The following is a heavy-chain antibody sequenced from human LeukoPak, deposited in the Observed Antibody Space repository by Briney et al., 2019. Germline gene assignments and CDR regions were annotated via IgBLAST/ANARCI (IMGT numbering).Heavy chain of an antibody. CDR3: AREGSSSGWRPFDI. Sequence: SETLSLTCSVSGGYISTYYWSWIRQPAGKGLECIGRIKNSGNTNYNPSLESRVTLSLDTSKNQFSLNLSSVTAADTAVYYCAREGSSSGWRPFDIWGQGTVVTVSS. D-gene: IGHD6-19*01. J-gene: IGHJ3*02. V-gene: IGHV4-4*07. CDR2: IKNSGNT. CDR1: GGYISTYY.